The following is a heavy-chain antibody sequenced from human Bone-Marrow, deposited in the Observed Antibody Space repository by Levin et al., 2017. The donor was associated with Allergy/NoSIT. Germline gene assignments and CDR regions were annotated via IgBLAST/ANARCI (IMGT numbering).Heavy chain of an antibody. CDR2: ISAYNGDT. V-gene: IGHV1-18*01. Sequence: GASVKVSCKASGYTFSSYGISWVRQAPGQGLEWMGWISAYNGDTKYAQKFQGRVTMTTDTSTNTAYMEVRSLRSDDTAVYFCARRSAVLEDYARIGRQNYDFWRGPRAQVGVYQGMDVWGQGTMVTVSS. D-gene: IGHD3-3*01. CDR3: ARRSAVLEDYARIGRQNYDFWRGPRAQVGVYQGMDV. J-gene: IGHJ6*02. CDR1: GYTFSSYG.